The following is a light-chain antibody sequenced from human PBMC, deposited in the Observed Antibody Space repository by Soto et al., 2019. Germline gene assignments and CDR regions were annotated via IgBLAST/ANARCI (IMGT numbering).Light chain of an antibody. CDR3: HQYGSSSPWP. CDR2: KAS. Sequence: DIQMTQSPSTLSASVGDRVTITCRASQSISSWLAWYQQKPGKAPKLLIYKASSLETGVPSRFSGSGSGTEFTPTLSSLQPDDVAIYYCHQYGSSSPWPFGQGTKVEVK. V-gene: IGKV1-5*03. J-gene: IGKJ1*01. CDR1: QSISSW.